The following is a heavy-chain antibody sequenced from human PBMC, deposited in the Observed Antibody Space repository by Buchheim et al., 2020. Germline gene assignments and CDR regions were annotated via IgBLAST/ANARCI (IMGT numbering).Heavy chain of an antibody. D-gene: IGHD5-18*01. V-gene: IGHV4-34*01. CDR3: ARRPLDKAMVTSMRNWYFDL. CDR2: INYSGST. CDR1: GGSFSGYY. J-gene: IGHJ2*01. Sequence: QVQLQQWGAGLLKPSETLSLTCAVYGGSFSGYYWSWIRQPPGEGLEWIGEINYSGSTNYNPSLKSRVTISLDTSKNQFSLKLSSVTAADTAVYYCARRPLDKAMVTSMRNWYFDLWGRGTL.